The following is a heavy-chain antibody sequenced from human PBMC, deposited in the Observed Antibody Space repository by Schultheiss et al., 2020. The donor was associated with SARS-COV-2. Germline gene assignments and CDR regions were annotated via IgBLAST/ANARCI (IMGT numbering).Heavy chain of an antibody. J-gene: IGHJ5*02. CDR2: INHSGST. Sequence: SETLSLTCAVYGGSFSGYYWSWIRQPPGKGLEWIGEINHSGSTNYNPSLKSRVTISVDTSKNQFSLKVTSVTAADTAVYYCARGPRYSSGGGWFDPWGQGTLVTVSS. V-gene: IGHV4-34*01. CDR3: ARGPRYSSGGGWFDP. D-gene: IGHD6-19*01. CDR1: GGSFSGYY.